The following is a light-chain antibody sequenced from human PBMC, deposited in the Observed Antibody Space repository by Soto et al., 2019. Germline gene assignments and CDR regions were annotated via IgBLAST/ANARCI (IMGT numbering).Light chain of an antibody. CDR1: SSDVGGYKY. J-gene: IGLJ1*01. Sequence: QSVLTQPPSASGSPGQSVTISCTGTSSDVGGYKYVSWYQQHPGKAPKLMIYEVSKRPSGVPVRFSGSKSGNTASLTVSGLQAEDEADYYCSSYAGSNNQGVFGTGTKVTV. CDR2: EVS. CDR3: SSYAGSNNQGV. V-gene: IGLV2-8*01.